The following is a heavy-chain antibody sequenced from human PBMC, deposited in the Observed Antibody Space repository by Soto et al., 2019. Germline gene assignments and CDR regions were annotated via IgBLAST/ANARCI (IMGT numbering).Heavy chain of an antibody. CDR2: IGTAGDT. CDR3: ARGYYDSSGYIFDY. J-gene: IGHJ4*02. Sequence: HPGGSLRLSCAASGFTFSSYDMHWVRQATGKGLEWVSAIGTAGDTYYPGSVKGRFTISRENAKNSLYLQMNSLRAGDTAVYYCARGYYDSSGYIFDYWGQGTLVTVYS. V-gene: IGHV3-13*01. CDR1: GFTFSSYD. D-gene: IGHD3-22*01.